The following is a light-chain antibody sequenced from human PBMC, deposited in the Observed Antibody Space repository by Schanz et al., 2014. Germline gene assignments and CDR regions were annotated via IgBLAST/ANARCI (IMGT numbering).Light chain of an antibody. CDR1: SSNIGNNY. CDR2: DNN. CDR3: GTWDTRLDAGV. V-gene: IGLV1-51*01. J-gene: IGLJ3*02. Sequence: QSVLTQPPSVSAAPGQKVTISCSGSSSNIGNNYVSWYQQFPGTAPKLLIYDNNKRPSEIPDRFSGSKSGTSATLGITGLQTGDEADYYCGTWDTRLDAGVFGGGTKFTVL.